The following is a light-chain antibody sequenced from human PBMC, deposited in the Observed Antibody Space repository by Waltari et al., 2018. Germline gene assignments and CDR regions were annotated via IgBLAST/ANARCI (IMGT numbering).Light chain of an antibody. Sequence: EIVLPQSPDTLSLSPGERAPLSCRASQSFSSTYLAWYQHKPGQAPRLLISGASSRATGSPDRFSGSGSGTDFTLTISRLEPEDFAVYYCHQHGSSPLTFGGGTKVEIK. CDR1: QSFSSTY. CDR3: HQHGSSPLT. CDR2: GAS. J-gene: IGKJ4*01. V-gene: IGKV3-20*01.